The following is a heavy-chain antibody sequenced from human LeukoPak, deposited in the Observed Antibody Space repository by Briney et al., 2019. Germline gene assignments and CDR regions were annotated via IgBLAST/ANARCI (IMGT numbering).Heavy chain of an antibody. V-gene: IGHV4-59*08. J-gene: IGHJ4*02. Sequence: SETLSLTCTVSGGSISSYYWSWIRQPPGKGLEWIGYIYYSGSTNYNPSLKSRVTISVDTSKNQFSLKLSSVTAADTVVYYCARHLSSGYYLDYWGQGTLVTVSS. CDR2: IYYSGST. D-gene: IGHD3-22*01. CDR3: ARHLSSGYYLDY. CDR1: GGSISSYY.